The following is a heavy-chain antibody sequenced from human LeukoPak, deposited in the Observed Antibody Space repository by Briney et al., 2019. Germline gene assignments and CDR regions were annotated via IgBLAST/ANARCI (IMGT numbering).Heavy chain of an antibody. CDR1: GYSISSGYY. V-gene: IGHV4-38-2*02. CDR2: IYHSGST. J-gene: IGHJ5*02. Sequence: SETLSLTCAVSGYSISSGYYWGWIRQPPGKGLEWIGSIYHSGSTYYNPSLKSRVTISVDTSKNQFSLKLSSVTAADTAVYYCAREAEGYSSGWYWSWFDPWGQGTLVTVSS. CDR3: AREAEGYSSGWYWSWFDP. D-gene: IGHD6-19*01.